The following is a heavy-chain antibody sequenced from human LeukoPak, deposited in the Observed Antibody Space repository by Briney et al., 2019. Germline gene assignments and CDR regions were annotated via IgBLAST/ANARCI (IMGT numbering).Heavy chain of an antibody. Sequence: PGGSLRLSCAASGFTFSNAWMNWVRPAPGKGLEWVGRIKSKTDGGTTDYAAPVKGRCTISRDDSKNTLYLQMNSLKTEDTAVYYCTTDVCGGDCYMFDYWGQGTLVTDSS. D-gene: IGHD2-21*02. J-gene: IGHJ4*02. CDR2: IKSKTDGGTT. V-gene: IGHV3-15*07. CDR1: GFTFSNAW. CDR3: TTDVCGGDCYMFDY.